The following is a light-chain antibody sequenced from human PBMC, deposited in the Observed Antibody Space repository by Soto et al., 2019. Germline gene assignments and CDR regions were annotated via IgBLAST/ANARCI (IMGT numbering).Light chain of an antibody. Sequence: ENVMTQSPSTLSASAVEIATLSCRASQSVSSNLAWYQQKPGQAPRLLIYGASTRATGIPARFSGSGSGTEFALTISSLQSEDSAVYYCQRYNYWWTFGQGTKVDIK. CDR3: QRYNYWWT. V-gene: IGKV3-15*01. J-gene: IGKJ1*01. CDR1: QSVSSN. CDR2: GAS.